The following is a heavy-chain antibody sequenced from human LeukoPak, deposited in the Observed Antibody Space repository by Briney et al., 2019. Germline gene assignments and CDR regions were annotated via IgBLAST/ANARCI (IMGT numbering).Heavy chain of an antibody. Sequence: GGSLRLSCAASGFTFDDYAMHWVRQAPGKGLEWVSGISWNSGSIGYADSVKGRFTISRDNAKNSLYLQMNSLRAEDTALYYCAKAMIAVAGTGYFQHWGQGTLVTVSS. CDR3: AKAMIAVAGTGYFQH. D-gene: IGHD6-19*01. CDR1: GFTFDDYA. CDR2: ISWNSGSI. V-gene: IGHV3-9*01. J-gene: IGHJ1*01.